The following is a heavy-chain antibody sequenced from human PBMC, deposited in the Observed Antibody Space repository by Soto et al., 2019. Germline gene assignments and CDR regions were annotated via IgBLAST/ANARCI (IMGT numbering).Heavy chain of an antibody. J-gene: IGHJ4*02. D-gene: IGHD6-6*01. V-gene: IGHV1-3*01. CDR1: GYTFTSYA. CDR3: ARDAQYSSSPSQVDY. CDR2: INAGNGNT. Sequence: QVQLVQSGAEVKKPGASVKVSCKASGYTFTSYAMHWVRQAPGQRLEWMGWINAGNGNTKYSQKFQGRVTITRDTSANTAYMELSSLRSEDTAVYYCARDAQYSSSPSQVDYWGQGPLVTVSS.